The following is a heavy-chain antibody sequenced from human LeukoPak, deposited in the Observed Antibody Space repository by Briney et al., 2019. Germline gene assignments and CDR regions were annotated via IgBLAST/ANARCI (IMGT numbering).Heavy chain of an antibody. CDR1: GFTFSDAW. V-gene: IGHV3-15*01. CDR2: IKIKTDGGTI. CDR3: TRISGSSSGPFDY. D-gene: IGHD1-26*01. J-gene: IGHJ4*02. Sequence: GGSLRLSCAASGFTFSDAWMSWVSQAPGKWLEWVGRIKIKTDGGTIEYGAPVKGRFTISRDDSKNTLYLQMNTLETEDTGVYYCTRISGSSSGPFDYWGQGSLVTVSS.